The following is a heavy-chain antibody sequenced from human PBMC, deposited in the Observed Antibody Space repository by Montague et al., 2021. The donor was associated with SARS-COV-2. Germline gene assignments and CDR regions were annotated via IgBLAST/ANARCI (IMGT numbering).Heavy chain of an antibody. V-gene: IGHV4-34*01. CDR3: ARGRQHINMVVVVVTGGEYYFDF. Sequence: SKTRSLTCAVYDGSFSDYSWTWIRQPPGKGLEWIGEINHRGSTNYNPSLKSRVTISVDTSKNQFSLKMTSVTAADTAVYYCARGRQHINMVVVVVTGGEYYFDFWGQGTLVAVSS. J-gene: IGHJ4*02. CDR2: INHRGST. CDR1: DGSFSDYS. D-gene: IGHD3-22*01.